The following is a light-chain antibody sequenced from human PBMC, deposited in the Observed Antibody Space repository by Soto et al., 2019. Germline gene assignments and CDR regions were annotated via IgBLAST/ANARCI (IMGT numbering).Light chain of an antibody. CDR2: EVS. J-gene: IGLJ2*01. CDR1: SRDVGGYDY. V-gene: IGLV2-14*01. CDR3: SSYTSSSTLV. Sequence: QSALTQPASVSGSRGQSITISCTGTSRDVGGYDYVSWYQQHPGKAPKLMIFEVSYRPSGVSDRFSGSKSGNTASLTISGLQAEDEADYYCSSYTSSSTLVFGGGTQLTVL.